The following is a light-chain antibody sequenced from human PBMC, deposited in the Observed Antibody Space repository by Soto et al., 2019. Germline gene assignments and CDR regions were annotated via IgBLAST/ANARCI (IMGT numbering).Light chain of an antibody. V-gene: IGKV3-15*01. CDR1: QSVSSN. J-gene: IGKJ4*01. Sequence: EIVMTQSPATLSVSPGERATLSCRASQSVSSNLASYQQKPGQAPRLLIYGASTRATGIPARLSGSGSGTEFTLTISSLQSEDFAVYYCQQYNNWPRLTFGGGTKVEIK. CDR3: QQYNNWPRLT. CDR2: GAS.